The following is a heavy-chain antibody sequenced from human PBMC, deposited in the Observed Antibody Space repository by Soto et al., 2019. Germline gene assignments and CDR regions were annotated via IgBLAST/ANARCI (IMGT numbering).Heavy chain of an antibody. J-gene: IGHJ6*03. CDR2: IKQDGSEK. CDR3: ARDLFELGYQLLGVIDYYYMDV. CDR1: GFTFSSYW. Sequence: GGSLRLSCAASGFTFSSYWMSWVRQAPGKGLEWVANIKQDGSEKYYVDSVKGRFTISRDNAKNSLYLQMNSLRAEDTAVYYCARDLFELGYQLLGVIDYYYMDVWGKGTTVTVSS. D-gene: IGHD2-2*01. V-gene: IGHV3-7*01.